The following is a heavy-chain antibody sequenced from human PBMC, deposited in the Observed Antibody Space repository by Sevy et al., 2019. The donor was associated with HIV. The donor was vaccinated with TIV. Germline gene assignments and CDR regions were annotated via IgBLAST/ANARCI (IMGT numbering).Heavy chain of an antibody. D-gene: IGHD3-16*01. CDR2: VTSDGTT. J-gene: IGHJ4*02. CDR1: GLTLTTTG. Sequence: GGSLRLSCAASGLTLTTTGMSWVRQAPGKGLEWVAGVTSDGTTYYADSVRDRFTGSRDNSKNTLYLQLNSLRADDTAGFYCAGGDTTMITDLDYWGQGTLVTVSS. V-gene: IGHV3-23*01. CDR3: AGGDTTMITDLDY.